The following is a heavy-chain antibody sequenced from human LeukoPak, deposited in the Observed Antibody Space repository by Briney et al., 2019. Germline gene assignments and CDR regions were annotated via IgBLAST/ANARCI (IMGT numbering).Heavy chain of an antibody. J-gene: IGHJ5*02. CDR3: AKDKEAGGFDP. V-gene: IGHV3-23*01. CDR1: GITVSNYG. CDR2: ISGSGGST. D-gene: IGHD3-10*01. Sequence: EGSLRLSCAVSGITVSNYGMSWVRQAPGKGLEWVAGISGSGGSTYYADSVKGRFTISRDNSKNTLYLQMNSLRAEDTAVYYCAKDKEAGGFDPWGQGTLVTVSS.